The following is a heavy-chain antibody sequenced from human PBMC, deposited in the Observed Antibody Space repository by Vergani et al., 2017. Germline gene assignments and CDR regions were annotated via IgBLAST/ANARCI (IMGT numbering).Heavy chain of an antibody. CDR2: ISWNSGSI. Sequence: EVQLVESGGGLVQPGRSLRLSCAASGFTFDDYAMHWVRQAPGKGLEWVSGISWNSGSIGYADSVKGRFTISRDNAKNSLYLQMNSLRAEDTAVYYCARPPGSSGWHDAFDIWGQGTMVTVSS. CDR3: ARPPGSSGWHDAFDI. J-gene: IGHJ3*02. D-gene: IGHD6-19*01. V-gene: IGHV3-9*01. CDR1: GFTFDDYA.